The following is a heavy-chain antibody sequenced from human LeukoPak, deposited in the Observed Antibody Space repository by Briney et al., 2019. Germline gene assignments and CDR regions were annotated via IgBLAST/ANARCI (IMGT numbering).Heavy chain of an antibody. CDR3: AKGQSAGTRVFRWFDP. J-gene: IGHJ5*02. CDR2: ISGSGGST. D-gene: IGHD6-13*01. V-gene: IGHV3-23*01. Sequence: GGSLRLSCTASGFTFRNYAMTWVRQAPGKGLEFVSAISGSGGSTYYADSVKGRFTIARDNSNNTLYLQMNSLRAEDTAVYYCAKGQSAGTRVFRWFDPSGQGTLVTVSS. CDR1: GFTFRNYA.